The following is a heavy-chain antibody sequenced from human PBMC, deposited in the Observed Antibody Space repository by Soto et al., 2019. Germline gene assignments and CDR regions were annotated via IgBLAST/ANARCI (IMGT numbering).Heavy chain of an antibody. CDR3: ARVPVAVAATEDYYGLDV. J-gene: IGHJ6*02. CDR1: GVSITSYY. D-gene: IGHD2-15*01. V-gene: IGHV4-4*07. CDR2: INTDGLS. Sequence: PSETLSLTCSVSGVSITSYYWSWIRQSAGGGLEWMGRINTDGLSTYSPSFKSRLTMSLDTYKNQVSLRLISVTAADTAVYFCARVPVAVAATEDYYGLDVWGQGTTVTVSS.